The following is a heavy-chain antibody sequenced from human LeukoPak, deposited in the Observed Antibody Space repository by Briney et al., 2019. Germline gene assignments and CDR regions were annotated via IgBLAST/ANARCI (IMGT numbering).Heavy chain of an antibody. D-gene: IGHD4-17*01. CDR2: ISAYNGNT. Sequence: GSSVKVSCKASGGTFDSYAIRWVRQAPGQGLEWMGWISAYNGNTNYAQKLQGRVTMTTDTSTSTAYMELRSLRSDDTAVYYCARDLGPLTVTSFDYWGQGTLVTVSS. J-gene: IGHJ4*02. CDR1: GGTFDSYA. V-gene: IGHV1-18*01. CDR3: ARDLGPLTVTSFDY.